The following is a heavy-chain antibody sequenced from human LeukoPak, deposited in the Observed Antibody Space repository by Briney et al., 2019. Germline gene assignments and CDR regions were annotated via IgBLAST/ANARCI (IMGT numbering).Heavy chain of an antibody. J-gene: IGHJ4*02. CDR1: GYTFTSYY. CDR2: INPSGGST. D-gene: IGHD5-18*01. V-gene: IGHV1-46*01. CDR3: ARDQQTRGYSYGCDY. Sequence: ASVKVSCKACGYTFTSYYMHWVRQAPGQGLEWMGIINPSGGSTSYAQKFQGRVTMTRDTSTSTVYMELSSLRSEDTAVYYCARDQQTRGYSYGCDYWGQGTLVTVSS.